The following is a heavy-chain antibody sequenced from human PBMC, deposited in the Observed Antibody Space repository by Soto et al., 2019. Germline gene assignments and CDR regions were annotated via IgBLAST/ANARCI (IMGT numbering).Heavy chain of an antibody. CDR2: IIPIFGTA. CDR1: GGTFSSYA. CDR3: ARDALEWCSGGRCYPRHPWFDP. Sequence: QVQLVQSGAEVKKPGSSVKVSCKASGGTFSSYAISWVRQAPGQGLEWMGGIIPIFGTANYAQKFQGRVTITADESTSTAYMELSSLRSEDTAVYYCARDALEWCSGGRCYPRHPWFDPWGQGTLVTVSS. V-gene: IGHV1-69*01. J-gene: IGHJ5*02. D-gene: IGHD2-15*01.